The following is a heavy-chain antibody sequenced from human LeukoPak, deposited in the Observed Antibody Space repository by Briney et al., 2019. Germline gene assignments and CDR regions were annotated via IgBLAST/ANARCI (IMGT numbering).Heavy chain of an antibody. Sequence: SETLSLTCTVSGGSISSSSYYWSWIREPPGKGLEWIGEINHSGSTNYNPSLKSRVTISVDTSKNQFSLKLTSVTAADTAVYYCARLPLLYSSSSGDWLDPWGQGTLVSVSS. CDR3: ARLPLLYSSSSGDWLDP. J-gene: IGHJ5*02. D-gene: IGHD6-6*01. CDR2: INHSGST. CDR1: GGSISSSSYY. V-gene: IGHV4-39*07.